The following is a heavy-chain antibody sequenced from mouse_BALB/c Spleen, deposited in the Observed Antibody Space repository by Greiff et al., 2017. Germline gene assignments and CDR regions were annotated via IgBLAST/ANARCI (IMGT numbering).Heavy chain of an antibody. J-gene: IGHJ2*01. CDR2: ISSGGSYT. CDR3: ARDHYYGNYFDY. CDR1: GFTFSSYA. V-gene: IGHV5-9-4*01. Sequence: EVKLVESGGGLVKPGGSLKLSCAASGFTFSSYAMSWVRQSPEKRLEWVAEISSGGSYTYYPDTVTGRFTISRDNAKNTLYLEMSSLRSEDTAMYYCARDHYYGNYFDYWGQGTTLTVSS. D-gene: IGHD2-1*01.